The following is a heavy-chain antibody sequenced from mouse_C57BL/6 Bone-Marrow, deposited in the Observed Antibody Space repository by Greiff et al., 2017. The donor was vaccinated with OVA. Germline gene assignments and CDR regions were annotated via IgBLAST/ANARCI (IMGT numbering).Heavy chain of an antibody. J-gene: IGHJ4*01. D-gene: IGHD2-12*01. Sequence: EVMLVESGGGLVKPGGSLKLSCAASGFTFSSYAMSWVRQTPEKRLEWVATISDGGSYTYYPDNVKGRFTISRDNAKNNLYLQMSHLKSEDTAMDYCARDYDNAMDYWGQGTSVTVSS. CDR3: ARDYDNAMDY. V-gene: IGHV5-4*01. CDR1: GFTFSSYA. CDR2: ISDGGSYT.